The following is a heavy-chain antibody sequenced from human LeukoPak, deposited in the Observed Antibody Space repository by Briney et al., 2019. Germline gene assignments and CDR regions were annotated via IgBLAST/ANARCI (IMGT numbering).Heavy chain of an antibody. CDR2: ISYDGSNK. Sequence: GGSLRLSCAASGFTFSSYGMHWVRQAPGKGLEWVAVISYDGSNKYYADSVKGRFTISRDNSKNTLYLQMNSLRAEDTAVYYCAKEDYCGGDCYSGVYWGQGTLVTVSS. CDR1: GFTFSSYG. D-gene: IGHD2-21*02. V-gene: IGHV3-30*18. CDR3: AKEDYCGGDCYSGVY. J-gene: IGHJ4*02.